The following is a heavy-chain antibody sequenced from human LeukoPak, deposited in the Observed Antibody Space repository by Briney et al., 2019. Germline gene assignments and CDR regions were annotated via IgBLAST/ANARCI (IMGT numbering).Heavy chain of an antibody. J-gene: IGHJ1*01. V-gene: IGHV3-30*02. CDR1: VFIFSNYG. CDR2: IRHDGSNR. Sequence: GGALRLSCAASVFIFSNYGMHWVRQAPAKGREWVAFIRHDGSNRFYADSVKGRFTISRDNAKNSLYLQMNSLRAEDTAVYYCARERIHRLGAYFQLWGQGTLVTVSS. CDR3: ARERIHRLGAYFQL. D-gene: IGHD1-14*01.